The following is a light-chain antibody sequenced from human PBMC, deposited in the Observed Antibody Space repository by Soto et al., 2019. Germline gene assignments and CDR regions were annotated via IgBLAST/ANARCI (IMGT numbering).Light chain of an antibody. CDR1: QLIRSSH. J-gene: IGKJ1*01. CDR2: GAS. V-gene: IGKV3-20*01. Sequence: EIVLTQSPGTLSLSPGERATLSCRASQLIRSSHLAWYQQIPGQAPRLLIYGASNRAAGIPDRFSGSGSGTDFTLTISSLEPEDSAVYCCHQYGHSPRTFGQGTKVAIK. CDR3: HQYGHSPRT.